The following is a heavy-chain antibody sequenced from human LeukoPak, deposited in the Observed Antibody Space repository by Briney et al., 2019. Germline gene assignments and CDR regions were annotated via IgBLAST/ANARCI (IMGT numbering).Heavy chain of an antibody. Sequence: SETLSLTCAVSGGSISSTTYYWGWIRQPPGEGLEWIAGIYHTGTTYYKSSLKSRVTISLDTSKNHFSLKLNSVTAADTAVYYCARTCYNYVWAFDYWGQGTLVTVSS. V-gene: IGHV4-39*07. CDR3: ARTCYNYVWAFDY. J-gene: IGHJ4*02. CDR1: GGSISSTTYY. D-gene: IGHD3-16*01. CDR2: IYHTGTT.